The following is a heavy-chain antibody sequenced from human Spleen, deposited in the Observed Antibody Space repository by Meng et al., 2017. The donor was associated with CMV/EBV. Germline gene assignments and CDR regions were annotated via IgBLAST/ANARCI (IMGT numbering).Heavy chain of an antibody. CDR1: GFTFSTYT. CDR2: ITGDGGSA. Sequence: GGSLRLSCTASGFTFSTYTMNWVRQTPGKGLEWVSVITGDGGSAYYADSVQGRFTSSRDNSKNSLYLQMRSLRGEDTAVYYCAKGLMNTVTFFDSWGQGTLVTVSS. V-gene: IGHV3-23*01. J-gene: IGHJ4*02. CDR3: AKGLMNTVTFFDS. D-gene: IGHD4-17*01.